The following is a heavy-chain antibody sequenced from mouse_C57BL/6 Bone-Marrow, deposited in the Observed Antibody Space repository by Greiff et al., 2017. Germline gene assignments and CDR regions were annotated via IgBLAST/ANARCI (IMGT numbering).Heavy chain of an antibody. CDR2: IDPSDSET. CDR1: GYTFTSYW. V-gene: IGHV1-52*01. Sequence: QVPLQQPGAELVRPGSSVKLSCKASGYTFTSYWMHWVKQRPIQGLEWIGNIDPSDSETHYNQKFKDKATLTVDKSSSTAYMQLSSLTSEDSAVYYCARRGAVVAHFDVWGTGTTVTVSS. D-gene: IGHD1-1*01. J-gene: IGHJ1*03. CDR3: ARRGAVVAHFDV.